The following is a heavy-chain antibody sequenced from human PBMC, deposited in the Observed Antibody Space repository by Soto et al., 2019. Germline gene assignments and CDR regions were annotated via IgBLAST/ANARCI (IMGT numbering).Heavy chain of an antibody. CDR2: IYHSGST. V-gene: IGHV4-4*02. CDR3: ARAVVGATFDY. Sequence: QVQLQESGPGLVKPSGTLSLTCAVSGGYISSSNWSSWVRQPPGKGLERIGEIYHSGSTYYNPCLKSVVTISVDKYKNQFSLKLSSVTAADTAVYYCARAVVGATFDYWGQVSLVSVAS. J-gene: IGHJ4*02. D-gene: IGHD1-26*01. CDR1: GGYISSSNW.